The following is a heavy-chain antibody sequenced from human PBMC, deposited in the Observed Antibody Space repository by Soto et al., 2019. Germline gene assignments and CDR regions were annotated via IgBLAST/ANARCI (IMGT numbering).Heavy chain of an antibody. CDR2: IYYSGST. V-gene: IGHV4-31*03. CDR3: ARVPIAARETYYFDY. Sequence: SETLSLTCTVSGGSISSGGYYWSWIRQHPGKGLEWIGYIYYSGSTYYNPSLKSRVTISVDTSKNQFSLKLSSVTAADTAVYYCARVPIAARETYYFDYWGQGTLVTVSS. D-gene: IGHD6-6*01. J-gene: IGHJ4*02. CDR1: GGSISSGGYY.